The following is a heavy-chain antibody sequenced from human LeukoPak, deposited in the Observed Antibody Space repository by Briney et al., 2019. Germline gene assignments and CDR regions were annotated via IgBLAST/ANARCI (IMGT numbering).Heavy chain of an antibody. Sequence: SETLSLTCTVSGGSISSYYWSWIRQPPGKGLEWIGYIYYSGSTNYNPSLKSRVTISVDTSKNQFSLKLSSVTAADTAVYYCARDGSQGYFDYWGQGTLVTVSS. J-gene: IGHJ4*02. CDR3: ARDGSQGYFDY. D-gene: IGHD1-26*01. V-gene: IGHV4-59*01. CDR1: GGSISSYY. CDR2: IYYSGST.